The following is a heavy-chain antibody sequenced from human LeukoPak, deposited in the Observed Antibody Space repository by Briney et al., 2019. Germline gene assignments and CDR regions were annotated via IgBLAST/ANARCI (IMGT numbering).Heavy chain of an antibody. J-gene: IGHJ4*02. CDR3: ARDPPIERSGWEKVDY. Sequence: ASVRVSRKASGYTFTSYGISWVRQAPGQGLEWMGWISAYNGNTNYAQKLQGRVTMTTDTSTSTAYVELRSLRSDDTAVYYCARDPPIERSGWEKVDYWGQGTLVTVSS. CDR1: GYTFTSYG. CDR2: ISAYNGNT. V-gene: IGHV1-18*01. D-gene: IGHD6-19*01.